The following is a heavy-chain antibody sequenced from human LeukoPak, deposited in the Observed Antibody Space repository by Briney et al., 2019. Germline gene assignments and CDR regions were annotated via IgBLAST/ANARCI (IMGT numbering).Heavy chain of an antibody. Sequence: SETLSLTCTVSGGSISSSYWSWIRQAPGKGLEWIGYIYYSGSTNYNPSLKSRVTISVDTSKNQFSLKLSSVTAADTAVYYCARGYGGEVLGYDYVLDYWGQGTLVTVSS. D-gene: IGHD3-16*01. J-gene: IGHJ4*02. CDR3: ARGYGGEVLGYDYVLDY. CDR1: GGSISSSY. V-gene: IGHV4-59*08. CDR2: IYYSGST.